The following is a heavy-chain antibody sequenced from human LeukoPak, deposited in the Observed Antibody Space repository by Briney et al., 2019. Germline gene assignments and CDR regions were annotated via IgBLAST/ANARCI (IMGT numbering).Heavy chain of an antibody. V-gene: IGHV4-30-4*07. D-gene: IGHD3-9*01. Sequence: SETLSLTCAVSGASINSGDYSWSWIRQPPGKGLEWIGYFYHTGSTYYNPSLGSRFTISLDTSKSQFSLKLSSVTAADTAVYYCARGGHRLRYFALSWFDPWGQGTLVTVSS. J-gene: IGHJ5*02. CDR2: FYHTGST. CDR3: ARGGHRLRYFALSWFDP. CDR1: GASINSGDYS.